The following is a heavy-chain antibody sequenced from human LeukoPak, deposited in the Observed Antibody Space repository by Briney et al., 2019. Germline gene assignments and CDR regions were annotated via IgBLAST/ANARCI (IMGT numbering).Heavy chain of an antibody. J-gene: IGHJ4*02. CDR3: ARMTMVRGVIDRFDY. D-gene: IGHD3-10*01. V-gene: IGHV5-51*01. CDR1: GYSFTSYW. CDR2: IYPGDSDT. Sequence: GESLKISCKGSGYSFTSYWIGWVRQMPGKGLEWMGIIYPGDSDTRYSPSFQGQVTISADKSISTAYLQWSSLKASDTAMYYCARMTMVRGVIDRFDYWGQGTLVTVSS.